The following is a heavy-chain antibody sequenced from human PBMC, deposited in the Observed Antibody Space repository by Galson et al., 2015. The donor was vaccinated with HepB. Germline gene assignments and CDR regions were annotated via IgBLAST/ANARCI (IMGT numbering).Heavy chain of an antibody. D-gene: IGHD6-6*01. CDR1: GGTFSSYA. CDR3: AREGDYSSSSDY. V-gene: IGHV1-69*05. Sequence: SVKVSCKASGGTFSSYAISWVRQAPGQGLEWMGGIIPIFGTANYAQKFQGRVTMTTDTSTSTAYMELRSLRSDDTAVYYCAREGDYSSSSDYWGQGTLVTVSS. CDR2: IIPIFGTA. J-gene: IGHJ4*02.